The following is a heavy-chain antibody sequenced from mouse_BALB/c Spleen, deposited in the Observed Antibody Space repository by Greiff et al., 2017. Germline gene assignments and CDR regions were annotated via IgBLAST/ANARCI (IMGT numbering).Heavy chain of an antibody. J-gene: IGHJ4*01. D-gene: IGHD1-2*01. CDR1: GFSLTSYG. V-gene: IGHV2-9*02. CDR3: AREGYYGYVIYAMDY. Sequence: QVQLKQSGPGLVAPSQSLSITCTVSGFSLTSYGVHWVRQPPGKGLEWLGVIWAGGSTNYNSALMSRLSISKDNSKSQVFLKMNSLQTDDTAMYYCAREGYYGYVIYAMDYWGQGTSVTVSS. CDR2: IWAGGST.